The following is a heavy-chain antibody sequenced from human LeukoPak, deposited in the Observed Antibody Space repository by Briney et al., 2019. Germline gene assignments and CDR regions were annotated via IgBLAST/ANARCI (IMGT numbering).Heavy chain of an antibody. CDR2: ISSSGSTI. CDR3: AKDGGVVTAIKPEYWYFDL. V-gene: IGHV3-48*03. D-gene: IGHD2-21*02. Sequence: GGSLRLSCAASGFTFSSYEMNWVRQAPGKGLEWVSYISSSGSTIYYADSVKGRFTISRDNSKNTLYLQMNSLRAEDTAVYYCAKDGGVVTAIKPEYWYFDLWGRGTLVTVSS. J-gene: IGHJ2*01. CDR1: GFTFSSYE.